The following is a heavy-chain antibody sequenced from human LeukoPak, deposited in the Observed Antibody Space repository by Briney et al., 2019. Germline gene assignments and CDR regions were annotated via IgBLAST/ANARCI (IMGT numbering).Heavy chain of an antibody. J-gene: IGHJ4*02. CDR3: TTGGEWNPICHIVVVPAAISFGFDY. D-gene: IGHD2-2*02. Sequence: GGSLRLSCAASVFTFSNAWMSWVPHAPGKGLEWVGRIKSKTDGGTTAYAAPVKGRFTISRDESKNTLYLQTNSLKTDDTAVYYCTTGGEWNPICHIVVVPAAISFGFDYWGQGTLVTVSS. CDR1: VFTFSNAW. CDR2: IKSKTDGGTT. V-gene: IGHV3-15*01.